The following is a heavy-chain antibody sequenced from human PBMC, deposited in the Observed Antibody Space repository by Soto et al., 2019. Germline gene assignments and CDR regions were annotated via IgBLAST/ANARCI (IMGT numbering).Heavy chain of an antibody. V-gene: IGHV4-30-4*02. CDR1: GGSIGGVDYC. D-gene: IGHD3-16*01. Sequence: SDTLSLSCTVSGGSIGGVDYCWIMIRQPPGKGLEWIGYIYYSGSTYYNPSLKSRVTISVDTSKNQFSLKLSSVTAADTAVYYCARDPITFGGVIFDYWGQGTLVTVSS. CDR2: IYYSGST. CDR3: ARDPITFGGVIFDY. J-gene: IGHJ4*02.